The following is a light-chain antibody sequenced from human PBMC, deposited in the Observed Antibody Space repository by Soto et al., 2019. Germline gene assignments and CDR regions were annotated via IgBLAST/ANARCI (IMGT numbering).Light chain of an antibody. CDR3: QQDDRSPIST. V-gene: IGKV3-20*01. CDR1: QSVSRSY. CDR2: GAS. Sequence: EIVLTQSPGTLSLSPGERATLSCRASQSVSRSYLAWYQQKPGQAPRLLIYGASSRATGIPDRFSGSGSGTDFNLTISGLVPEDVAVYYCQQDDRSPISTFGPGTKVYIK. J-gene: IGKJ3*01.